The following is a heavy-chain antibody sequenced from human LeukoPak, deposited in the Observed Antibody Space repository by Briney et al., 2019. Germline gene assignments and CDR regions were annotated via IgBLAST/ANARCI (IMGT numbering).Heavy chain of an antibody. V-gene: IGHV4-39*01. J-gene: IGHJ4*02. CDR1: GGSMSNY. Sequence: PSETLSLTCTVSGGSMSNYWGWIRQPPGKGLEWIGSIYYRGSTYYNPSLKSRVTISVDTSKNQFSLKLSSVTAADTAVYYCARHRGAGLSDYWGQGTLVTVSS. CDR2: IYYRGST. CDR3: ARHRGAGLSDY. D-gene: IGHD3/OR15-3a*01.